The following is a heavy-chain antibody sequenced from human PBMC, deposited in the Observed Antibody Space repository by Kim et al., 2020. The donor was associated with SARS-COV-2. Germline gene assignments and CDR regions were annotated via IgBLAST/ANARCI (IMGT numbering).Heavy chain of an antibody. D-gene: IGHD2-2*03. CDR2: INHSGST. V-gene: IGHV4-34*01. CDR1: GGSFSGYY. CDR3: ARGGYCSSTSCRTSYWYFDL. J-gene: IGHJ2*01. Sequence: SETLSLTCAVYGGSFSGYYWSWIRQPPGKGLEWIGEINHSGSTNYNPSLKSRVTISVDTSKNQFSLKLSSVTAADTAVYYCARGGYCSSTSCRTSYWYFDLWGRGTLVTVSS.